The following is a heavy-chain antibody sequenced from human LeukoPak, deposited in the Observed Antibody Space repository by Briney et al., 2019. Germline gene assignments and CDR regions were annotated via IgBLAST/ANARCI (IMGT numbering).Heavy chain of an antibody. V-gene: IGHV4-59*08. J-gene: IGHJ4*02. CDR1: GGSISNDD. D-gene: IGHD2-15*01. CDR3: ARHREEYCSGGSCYARGIDF. Sequence: SETLSLTCTVSGGSISNDDWSWIRQSPGKGLEWIASIYYSGSTYYNPSLKSRVTISVDTSKNQFSLKLTSVTAADTAMYYCARHREEYCSGGSCYARGIDFWGQGLLVTVSS. CDR2: IYYSGST.